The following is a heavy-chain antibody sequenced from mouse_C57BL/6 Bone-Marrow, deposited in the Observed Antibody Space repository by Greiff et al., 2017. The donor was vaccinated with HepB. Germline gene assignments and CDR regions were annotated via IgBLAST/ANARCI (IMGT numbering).Heavy chain of an antibody. CDR3: ARSDTTVYFDY. V-gene: IGHV1-64*01. J-gene: IGHJ2*01. CDR1: GYTFTSYW. Sequence: QVQLKQPGAELVKPGASVKLSCKASGYTFTSYWMHWVKQRPGQGLEWIGMIHPNSGSTNYNEKFKSKATLTVDKSSSTAYMQLSSLTSEDSAVYYCARSDTTVYFDYWGQGTTLTVSS. D-gene: IGHD1-1*01. CDR2: IHPNSGST.